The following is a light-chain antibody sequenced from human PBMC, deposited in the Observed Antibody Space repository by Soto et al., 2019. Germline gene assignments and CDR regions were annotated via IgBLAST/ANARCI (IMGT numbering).Light chain of an antibody. V-gene: IGKV1-33*01. CDR2: DAS. Sequence: DLQMTQSPSSLSASVGDRVTITCQASQNISNSLNWYQQKPGKAPKLLIYDASNLETGVPSRFSGSGSGTDFTFTISILQPEYIATYYCQQYDNLLALTFGGGTKVEIK. J-gene: IGKJ4*01. CDR3: QQYDNLLALT. CDR1: QNISNS.